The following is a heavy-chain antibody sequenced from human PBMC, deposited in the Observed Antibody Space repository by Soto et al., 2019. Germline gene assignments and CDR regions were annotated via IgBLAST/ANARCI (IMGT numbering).Heavy chain of an antibody. CDR1: GFTFSSFA. CDR2: ITSDGGNT. Sequence: EVQLLESGGGLVQPGGSLRLSCAASGFTFSSFAMTWVRQAPGKGLQWVSTITSDGGNTYYVDSVKGRFTISRDNSKNTRYLQRHRLRAEDTAVYYCAQGRGGNPRYSFDYWGQGTLVTVSS. V-gene: IGHV3-23*01. CDR3: AQGRGGNPRYSFDY. J-gene: IGHJ4*02. D-gene: IGHD3-10*01.